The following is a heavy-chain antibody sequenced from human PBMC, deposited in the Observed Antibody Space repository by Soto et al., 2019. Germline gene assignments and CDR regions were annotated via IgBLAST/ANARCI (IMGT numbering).Heavy chain of an antibody. V-gene: IGHV3-30*18. CDR3: AKDLWFSYGFIRYYYGMDV. J-gene: IGHJ6*02. Sequence: GGSLRLSCAASGFTFSSYGMHWVRQAPGKGLEWVAVISYDGSNKYYADSVKGRFTISRDNSKNTLYLQMNSLRAEDTAVYYCAKDLWFSYGFIRYYYGMDVWGQGTTVTVSS. CDR2: ISYDGSNK. CDR1: GFTFSSYG. D-gene: IGHD5-18*01.